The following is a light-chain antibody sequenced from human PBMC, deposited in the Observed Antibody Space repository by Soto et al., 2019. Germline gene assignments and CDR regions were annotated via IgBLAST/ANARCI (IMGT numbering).Light chain of an antibody. CDR3: CSYAGSYTIYV. J-gene: IGLJ1*01. V-gene: IGLV2-11*01. CDR1: SSDVGGYNY. CDR2: DVS. Sequence: QSALTQPRSVSGSPGQSVTISCTGTSSDVGGYNYVSWYQQHPGKAPKLMIYDVSNRPSGVPDRFSGSKSGNTASLTISGLQAEDEADYYCCSYAGSYTIYVFGTGTKGTVL.